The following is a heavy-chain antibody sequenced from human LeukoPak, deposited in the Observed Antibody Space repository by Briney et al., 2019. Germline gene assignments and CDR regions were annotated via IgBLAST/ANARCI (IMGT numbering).Heavy chain of an antibody. J-gene: IGHJ4*02. CDR2: ISYDGSNK. CDR3: AKDVAGVLQPFDY. Sequence: GGSLRLSCAASGFTFSSYAMHWVRQAPGKGLEWVAVISYDGSNKYYADSVKGRFTISRDNSKNTLYLQMNSLRAEDTAVYYCAKDVAGVLQPFDYWGQGTLVTVSS. CDR1: GFTFSSYA. V-gene: IGHV3-30-3*01. D-gene: IGHD2-15*01.